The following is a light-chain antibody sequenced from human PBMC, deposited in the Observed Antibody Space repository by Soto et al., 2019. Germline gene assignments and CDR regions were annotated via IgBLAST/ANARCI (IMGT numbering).Light chain of an antibody. CDR3: SSYAGSNNDVV. J-gene: IGLJ2*01. CDR1: SSDVGGYDY. Sequence: QSALTQPPSASGSPGQSVTISCTGTSSDVGGYDYVSWYQHHPGNAPKLMIYEVTKRPSGVPDRFSGSKSGNTASLTVSGLQAEDEADYNCSSYAGSNNDVVFGGGTKLTVL. V-gene: IGLV2-8*01. CDR2: EVT.